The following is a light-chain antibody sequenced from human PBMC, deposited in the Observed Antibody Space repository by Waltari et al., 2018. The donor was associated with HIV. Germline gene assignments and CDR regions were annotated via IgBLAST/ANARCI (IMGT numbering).Light chain of an antibody. CDR1: SSDVGGYNY. CDR2: DVS. CDR3: CSYAGSYTVV. Sequence: QSALTQPRSVSGSPGQSVTISCTGTSSDVGGYNYVSSYQQHPGKAPKLMIYDVSKGHAGVPDRFAGSKSGNTASLTISGLQAEDEADYYCCSYAGSYTVVFGGGTKLTVL. J-gene: IGLJ2*01. V-gene: IGLV2-11*01.